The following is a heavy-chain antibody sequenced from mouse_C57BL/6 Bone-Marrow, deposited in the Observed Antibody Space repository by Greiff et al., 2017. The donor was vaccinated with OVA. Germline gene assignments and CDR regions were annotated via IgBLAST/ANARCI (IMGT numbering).Heavy chain of an antibody. D-gene: IGHD1-1*01. J-gene: IGHJ2*01. CDR2: IDPSDSYT. CDR3: ARGYYGSSLYYFDY. V-gene: IGHV1-69*01. Sequence: VQLVESGAELVMPGASVKLSCKASGYTFTSYWMHWVKQRPGQGLEWIGEIDPSDSYTNYNQKFKGKSTLTVDKSSSTAYMQLSSLTSEDSAVYYCARGYYGSSLYYFDYWGQGTTLTVSS. CDR1: GYTFTSYW.